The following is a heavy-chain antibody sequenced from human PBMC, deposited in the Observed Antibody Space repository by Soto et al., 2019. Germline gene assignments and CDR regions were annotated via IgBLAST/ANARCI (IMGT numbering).Heavy chain of an antibody. CDR1: GFTFSSYG. CDR2: ISYDGSNK. J-gene: IGHJ6*02. CDR3: AKQIGDYYYYGMDV. V-gene: IGHV3-30*18. Sequence: GSLRLSCAASGFTFSSYGMHWVRQAPGKGLEWVAVISYDGSNKYYADSVKGRFTISRDNSKNTLYLQMNSLRAEDTAVYYCAKQIGDYYYYGMDVWGQGTTVTVSS.